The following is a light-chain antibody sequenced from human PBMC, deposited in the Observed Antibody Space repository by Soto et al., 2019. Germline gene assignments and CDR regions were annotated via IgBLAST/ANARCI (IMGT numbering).Light chain of an antibody. CDR2: GAS. CDR3: QKFAIAPWT. CDR1: QIVSNNY. V-gene: IGKV3-20*01. J-gene: IGKJ1*01. Sequence: EIVLTQSPGTLSLSPGERATLSCRASQIVSNNYLAWYQHKPGQAPRLLIYGASSRATGIPDRISGSGSGTDFTLDISRLEPDDFAVYYCQKFAIAPWTFGQGTKVEIK.